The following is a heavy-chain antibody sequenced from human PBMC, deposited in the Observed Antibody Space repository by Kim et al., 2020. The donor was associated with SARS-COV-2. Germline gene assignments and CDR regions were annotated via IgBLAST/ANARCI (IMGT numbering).Heavy chain of an antibody. Sequence: ASVKVSCKASGYTFTSYDINWVRQATGQGLEWMGWMNPNSGNTGYAQKFQGRVTMTRNTSISTAYMELSSLRSEDTAVYYCARVSTMVRGVIRLKYYFDYWGQGTLVTVSS. J-gene: IGHJ4*02. D-gene: IGHD3-10*01. CDR1: GYTFTSYD. CDR3: ARVSTMVRGVIRLKYYFDY. V-gene: IGHV1-8*01. CDR2: MNPNSGNT.